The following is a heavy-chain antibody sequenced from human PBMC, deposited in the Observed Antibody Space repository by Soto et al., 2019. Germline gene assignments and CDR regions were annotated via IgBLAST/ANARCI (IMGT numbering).Heavy chain of an antibody. CDR1: GGTFSSYA. D-gene: IGHD2-15*01. V-gene: IGHV1-69*06. CDR2: IIPIFGTA. CDR3: AREYCSGGSCYSRVRYYYGMDV. J-gene: IGHJ6*02. Sequence: SVKVSCKASGGTFSSYAISWVRQAPGQGLEWMGGIIPIFGTANYAQKFQGRVTITADKSTSTAYMELSSLRSEDTAVYYCAREYCSGGSCYSRVRYYYGMDVWGQGTTVTVSS.